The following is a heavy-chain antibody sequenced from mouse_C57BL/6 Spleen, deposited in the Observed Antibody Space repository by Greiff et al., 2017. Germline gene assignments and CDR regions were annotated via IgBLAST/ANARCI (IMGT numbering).Heavy chain of an antibody. CDR1: GFSLRTSGMG. V-gene: IGHV8-12*01. CDR3: AYYDGYYFDV. D-gene: IGHD2-3*01. J-gene: IGHJ1*03. CDR2: IYWDDDK. Sequence: QVTLNESGPGLLQSSQTLSLTCSFSGFSLRTSGMGVSWIRQPSGKGLEWLAHIYWDDDKRYNPSLKSRLTISKDPSRNQVFLKITSVDTADTATYYCAYYDGYYFDVWGTGTTVTVAS.